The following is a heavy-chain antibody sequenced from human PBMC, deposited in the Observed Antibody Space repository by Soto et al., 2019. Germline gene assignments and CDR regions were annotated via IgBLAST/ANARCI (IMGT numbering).Heavy chain of an antibody. J-gene: IGHJ5*02. CDR2: INHSGST. CDR1: GGSFSGYY. CDR3: ARGPRGRNWSDP. Sequence: SETLSLTCAVYGGSFSGYYWSWIRQPPGKGLEWIGEINHSGSTNYNPSLKSRVTISVDTSKNQFSLKLSSVTAADTAVYYCARGPRGRNWSDPWGQGTLVTVSS. V-gene: IGHV4-34*01.